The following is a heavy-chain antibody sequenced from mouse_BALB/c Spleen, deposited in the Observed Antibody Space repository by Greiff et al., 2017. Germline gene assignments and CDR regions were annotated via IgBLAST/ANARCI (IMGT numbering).Heavy chain of an antibody. CDR1: GYAFTSYN. J-gene: IGHJ2*01. Sequence: VHVQQSGPELVKPGASVKVSCKASGYAFTSYNMYWVKQSHGKSLEWIGYIDPYNGGTSYNQKFKGKATLTVDKSSSTAYMHLNSLTSEDSAVYYCARLEVRRGYYLDYWGQGTTLTVSS. CDR3: ARLEVRRGYYLDY. V-gene: IGHV1S135*01. CDR2: IDPYNGGT. D-gene: IGHD2-14*01.